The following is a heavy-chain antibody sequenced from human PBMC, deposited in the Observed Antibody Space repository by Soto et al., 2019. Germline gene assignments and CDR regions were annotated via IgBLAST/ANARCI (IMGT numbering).Heavy chain of an antibody. J-gene: IGHJ6*03. Sequence: GGSLRLSCAASGFTFSSYSMNWVRQAPGKGLEWVSSISSSSSYIYYADSVKGRFTISRDNAKNSLYLQMNSLRAEDTAVYYCARDWVEEIGALYYYYYMDVWGKGTTVTVSS. CDR2: ISSSSSYI. CDR3: ARDWVEEIGALYYYYYMDV. V-gene: IGHV3-21*01. D-gene: IGHD3-10*01. CDR1: GFTFSSYS.